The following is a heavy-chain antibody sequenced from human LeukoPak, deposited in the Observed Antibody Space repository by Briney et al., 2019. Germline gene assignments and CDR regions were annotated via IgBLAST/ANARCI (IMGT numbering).Heavy chain of an antibody. CDR2: INAGNGNT. CDR1: GYTFTSYA. V-gene: IGHV1-3*01. Sequence: ASVEVSCKASGYTFTSYAMHWVRQAPGQRLEWMGWINAGNGNTKYSQKFQGRVTITRDTSASTAYMELSSLRSEDTAVYYCARDPGGYGGDYWFDPWGQGTLVTVSS. D-gene: IGHD2-21*02. CDR3: ARDPGGYGGDYWFDP. J-gene: IGHJ5*02.